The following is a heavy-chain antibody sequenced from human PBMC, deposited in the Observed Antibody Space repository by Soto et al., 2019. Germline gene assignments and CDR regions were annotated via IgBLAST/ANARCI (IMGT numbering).Heavy chain of an antibody. J-gene: IGHJ6*02. CDR1: GGSISSYY. CDR2: IYYSGST. Sequence: SETLSLTCTVSGGSISSYYWSWIRQPPGKGLEWIGYIYYSGSTNYNPSLKSRVTISVDTSKNQFSLKLSSVTAADTAVYYCARGISSCYGYYYGMDVWGQGTTVTVSS. V-gene: IGHV4-59*01. D-gene: IGHD6-13*01. CDR3: ARGISSCYGYYYGMDV.